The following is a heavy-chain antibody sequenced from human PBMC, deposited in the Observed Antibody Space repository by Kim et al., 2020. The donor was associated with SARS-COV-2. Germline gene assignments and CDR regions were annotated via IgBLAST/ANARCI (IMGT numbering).Heavy chain of an antibody. Sequence: SETLSLTCTVSGGSISSSSYYWGWIRQPPGKGLEWIGSIYYSGSTYYNPSLKSRVTISVDTSKNQFSLKLSSVTAADTAVYYCARWKDERYYDYVWGSYRQYYFDYWGQGTLVTVSS. J-gene: IGHJ4*02. V-gene: IGHV4-39*07. D-gene: IGHD3-16*02. CDR2: IYYSGST. CDR3: ARWKDERYYDYVWGSYRQYYFDY. CDR1: GGSISSSSYY.